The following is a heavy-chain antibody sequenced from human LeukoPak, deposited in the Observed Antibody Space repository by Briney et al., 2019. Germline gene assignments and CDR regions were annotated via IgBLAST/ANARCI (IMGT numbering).Heavy chain of an antibody. J-gene: IGHJ4*02. Sequence: SETLSLTCTVSGGSISSYYWSWIRQPPGKGLEWIGRIHTSGSTNYNPSLKSRVSMSVDTSKNQFSLKLSSVTAADTAVYYCARDPEGHGYYFDYWGQGALVPVSS. V-gene: IGHV4-4*07. D-gene: IGHD3-3*01. CDR3: ARDPEGHGYYFDY. CDR2: IHTSGST. CDR1: GGSISSYY.